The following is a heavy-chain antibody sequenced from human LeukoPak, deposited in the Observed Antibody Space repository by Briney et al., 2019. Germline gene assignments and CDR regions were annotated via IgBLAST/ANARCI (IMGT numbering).Heavy chain of an antibody. Sequence: PSETLSLTCAVSGYSISSSNWWGWIRQPPGKGLEWIGYIYYSGSTYYNPSLKGRVTMSVDTSKNQFSLKLSSVTAVDTAVYYCARRMAPSFLYSYYGMDVWGQGTTVTVSS. CDR3: ARRMAPSFLYSYYGMDV. J-gene: IGHJ6*02. V-gene: IGHV4-28*01. D-gene: IGHD2/OR15-2a*01. CDR1: GYSISSSNW. CDR2: IYYSGST.